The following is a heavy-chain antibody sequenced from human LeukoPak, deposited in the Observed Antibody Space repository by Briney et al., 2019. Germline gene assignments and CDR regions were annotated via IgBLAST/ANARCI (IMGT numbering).Heavy chain of an antibody. V-gene: IGHV3-7*01. Sequence: PGGSLRLSCAASGFTFSSYWMSWVRQAPGKGLEWVANIKQDGSEKYYVDSVKGRFTISRDNAKNSLYLQMNSLRAEDTAVYYCARGPYYYDSSGYYPYWGQGTLVTVSS. J-gene: IGHJ4*02. CDR2: IKQDGSEK. CDR3: ARGPYYYDSSGYYPY. D-gene: IGHD3-22*01. CDR1: GFTFSSYW.